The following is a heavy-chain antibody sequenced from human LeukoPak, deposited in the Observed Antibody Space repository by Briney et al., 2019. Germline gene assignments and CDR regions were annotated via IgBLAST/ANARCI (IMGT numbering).Heavy chain of an antibody. V-gene: IGHV3-15*01. Sequence: GGSLRLSCAASGFTFNNAWMSWVRQAPGKGLEWVSHIKSKTDGGTTDYAAPVKGRFTISRDDSKNTLYLQMNSLKTEDTAVYYCTTATPRMTTVSTEDYWGQGTLVTVSS. CDR1: GFTFNNAW. J-gene: IGHJ4*02. D-gene: IGHD4-11*01. CDR3: TTATPRMTTVSTEDY. CDR2: IKSKTDGGTT.